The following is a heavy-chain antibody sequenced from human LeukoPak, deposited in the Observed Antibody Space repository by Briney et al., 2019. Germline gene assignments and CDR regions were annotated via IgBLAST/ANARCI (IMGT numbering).Heavy chain of an antibody. Sequence: ASVKVSCKASGYTLTGYGFHRVRLAPGQGLEWMGWINPNSGGTNYAQKFQGRITMTRDTSISTAYMELSRLRSDDTAVYYCATVATIRGWFDPWGQGTLVTVSS. CDR1: GYTLTGYG. D-gene: IGHD5-12*01. V-gene: IGHV1-2*02. CDR2: INPNSGGT. CDR3: ATVATIRGWFDP. J-gene: IGHJ5*02.